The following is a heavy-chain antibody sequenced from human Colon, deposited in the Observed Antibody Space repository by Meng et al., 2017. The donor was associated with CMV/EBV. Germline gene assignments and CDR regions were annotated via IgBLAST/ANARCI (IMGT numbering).Heavy chain of an antibody. CDR3: ATWAGDEGTGYYPN. V-gene: IGHV3-74*01. D-gene: IGHD3/OR15-3a*01. CDR1: GFSFSYFW. Sequence: GESLKISCAASGFSFSYFWMHWVRQPPGKGLVWVSRINPDGSATSNVDSVKGRFTISRDNSRNMLYLLMNSLRTEDTAVYYCATWAGDEGTGYYPNWGQGTGVTVSS. CDR2: INPDGSAT. J-gene: IGHJ4*02.